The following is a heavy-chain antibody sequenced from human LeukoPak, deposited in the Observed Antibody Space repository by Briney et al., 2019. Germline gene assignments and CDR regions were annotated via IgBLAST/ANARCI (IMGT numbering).Heavy chain of an antibody. J-gene: IGHJ4*02. CDR2: TYFRSKWSN. D-gene: IGHD3-16*01. CDR3: ARVKGGIFDY. Sequence: SQTLSLTCALSGDAVSSNYVTWNWIRQSPPRGLEWLGRTYFRSKWSNDYAVSVKSRITVNPDTSKNQFSLQLISVTPEDTAIYYCARVKGGIFDYWGQGTLVTVSS. V-gene: IGHV6-1*01. CDR1: GDAVSSNYVT.